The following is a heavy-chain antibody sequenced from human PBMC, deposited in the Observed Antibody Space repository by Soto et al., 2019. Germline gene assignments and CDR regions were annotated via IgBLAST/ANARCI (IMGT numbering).Heavy chain of an antibody. CDR2: INPSDSYT. J-gene: IGHJ4*02. V-gene: IGHV5-10-1*01. D-gene: IGHD4-4*01. Sequence: EVQLVQSGAEVEKPGESLRISCKGSAYSFTSYWISWVRQMPGKGLEWMGRINPSDSYTNYSPSFRGHVTISADKSIGTAYLQWSSLKASDTAMYYCARHDYSNYRVDYWGQGTLVTVSS. CDR3: ARHDYSNYRVDY. CDR1: AYSFTSYW.